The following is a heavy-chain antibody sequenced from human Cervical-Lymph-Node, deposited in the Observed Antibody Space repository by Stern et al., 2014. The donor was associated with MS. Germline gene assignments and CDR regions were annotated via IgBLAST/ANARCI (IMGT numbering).Heavy chain of an antibody. CDR2: IYTSGST. CDR3: ARGNPYYYGMDV. V-gene: IGHV4-61*02. Sequence: QMQLVQSGPGLVKPSQTLSLTCTVSGGSISSGSYYWSWIRQPAGKGLEWIGRIYTSGSTNYNPSLKSRVTISVATPKTQFPLKLSSGTAADTAVYYCARGNPYYYGMDVWGQGTTVTVSS. CDR1: GGSISSGSYY. J-gene: IGHJ6*02.